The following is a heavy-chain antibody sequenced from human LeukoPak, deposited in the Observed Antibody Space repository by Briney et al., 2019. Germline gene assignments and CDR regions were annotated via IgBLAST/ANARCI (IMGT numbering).Heavy chain of an antibody. V-gene: IGHV4-34*01. CDR3: ARRRWGYCSSTSCPTHYFDY. Sequence: SETLSLTCAVYGGSFIGFHWNWIRQPPGKGLEWIGDINHSGSTNYNPSLKSRVTISVDTSKNQFSLKLSSVTAADTAVYYCARRRWGYCSSTSCPTHYFDYWGQGTLVTVSS. CDR2: INHSGST. CDR1: GGSFIGFH. J-gene: IGHJ4*02. D-gene: IGHD2-2*01.